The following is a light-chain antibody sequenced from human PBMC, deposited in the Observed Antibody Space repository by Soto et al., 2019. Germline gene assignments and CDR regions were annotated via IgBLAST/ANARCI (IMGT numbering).Light chain of an antibody. CDR3: MQTLQTPLT. V-gene: IGKV2D-29*01. J-gene: IGKJ4*01. CDR2: ELS. CDR1: QSLMHTDGKTR. Sequence: DIWLTQSPLSLSATPGQPASIPCKSSQSLMHTDGKTRLYWYLQRPGQPPQLLIYELSNRFSGVRDRFSGSGSGTDFSLKISRVEAEDAGVYYCMQTLQTPLTFGGGTKVDIK.